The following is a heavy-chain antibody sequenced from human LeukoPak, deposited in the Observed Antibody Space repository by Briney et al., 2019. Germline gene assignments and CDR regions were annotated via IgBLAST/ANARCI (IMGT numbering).Heavy chain of an antibody. CDR2: INPNSGGT. Sequence: ASVKVSCKASGYTFTGYYMHWVRQAPGQGLEWMGWINPNSGGTNYAQKFQGRVTMTRDTSISTAYMELSRLRSDDTAVYYCARTQYYYDSSGYYPPGYWGQETLVTVSS. J-gene: IGHJ4*02. CDR3: ARTQYYYDSSGYYPPGY. V-gene: IGHV1-2*02. CDR1: GYTFTGYY. D-gene: IGHD3-22*01.